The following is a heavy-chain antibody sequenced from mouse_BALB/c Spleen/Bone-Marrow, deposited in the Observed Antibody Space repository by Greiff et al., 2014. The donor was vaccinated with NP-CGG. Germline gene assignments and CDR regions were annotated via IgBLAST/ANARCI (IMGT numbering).Heavy chain of an antibody. Sequence: QVQLKHSGPGLVAPSQSLSITCTVSGFSLTSYCVHWVRQPPGRGLEWLGVIWAGGGTNYNSALVSRLSISKDNSKSQVFLKMNSLQTDDTAVYYCATSYYGTYLYYFDYWGQGTILTVSS. V-gene: IGHV2-9*02. CDR3: ATSYYGTYLYYFDY. D-gene: IGHD2-10*01. CDR2: IWAGGGT. J-gene: IGHJ2*01. CDR1: GFSLTSYC.